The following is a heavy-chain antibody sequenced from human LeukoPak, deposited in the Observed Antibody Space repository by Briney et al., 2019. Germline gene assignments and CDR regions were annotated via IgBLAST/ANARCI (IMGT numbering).Heavy chain of an antibody. J-gene: IGHJ4*02. D-gene: IGHD6-19*01. CDR2: IKSKTDGGTT. Sequence: GGSLRLSCAASGFTFSNAWMSWVRQAPGKGLEWVGRIKSKTDGGTTDYAAPVKGRFTISRDDSKNTLYLQMNSLKTEDTAVYYCTTSKRYSSGWYKDYWGQGTLVTVSS. CDR1: GFTFSNAW. V-gene: IGHV3-15*07. CDR3: TTSKRYSSGWYKDY.